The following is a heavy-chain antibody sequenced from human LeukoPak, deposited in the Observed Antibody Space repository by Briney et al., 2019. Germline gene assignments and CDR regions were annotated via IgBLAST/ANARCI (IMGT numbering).Heavy chain of an antibody. J-gene: IGHJ6*02. CDR2: MNPNSGNT. CDR3: ARNYYDSSWYYYYYGMDV. Sequence: ASVKVSCKASGYTFTSYDINWVRQATGQGLEWMGWMNPNSGNTGYAQKFQGRVTMTRNTSISTAYTELSSLRSEDTAVYYCARNYYDSSWYYYYYGMDVWGQGTTVTVSS. CDR1: GYTFTSYD. V-gene: IGHV1-8*01. D-gene: IGHD3-22*01.